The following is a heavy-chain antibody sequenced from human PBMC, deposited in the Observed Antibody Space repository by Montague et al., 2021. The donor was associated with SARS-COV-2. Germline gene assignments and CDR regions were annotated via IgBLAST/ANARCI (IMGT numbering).Heavy chain of an antibody. CDR3: AKGGTSYFYGMDV. V-gene: IGHV3-66*01. CDR2: IFGGGST. CDR1: GFTVSRNY. D-gene: IGHD1-26*01. Sequence: SLRPSCAASGFTVSRNYMGWVRQAPGKGLEWVSVIFGGGSTNYADSVKGGFTISRDISQNTLYLQMNSLRAEDMAVYYCAKGGTSYFYGMDVWGQGTTVAVSS. J-gene: IGHJ6*02.